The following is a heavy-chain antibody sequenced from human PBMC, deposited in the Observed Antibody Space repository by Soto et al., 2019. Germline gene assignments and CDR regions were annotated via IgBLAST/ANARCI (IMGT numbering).Heavy chain of an antibody. J-gene: IGHJ3*01. V-gene: IGHV6-1*01. CDR2: TYYRSGWYI. D-gene: IGHD3-16*01. CDR3: ARWITHRSSPDGGADDAFDV. CDR1: GDSVSSNSAA. Sequence: PSQTLSLTCAISGDSVSSNSAAWTWIRQSPSRGLEWLGRTYYRSGWYIDYAVSLRGRLTISPDTSKNQVSLQLNSVTPEDTALYYCARWITHRSSPDGGADDAFDVWGQGTMVTVSS.